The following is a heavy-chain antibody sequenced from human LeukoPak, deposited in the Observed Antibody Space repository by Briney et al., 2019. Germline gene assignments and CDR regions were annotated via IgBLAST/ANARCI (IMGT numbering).Heavy chain of an antibody. CDR1: GGSISSYY. V-gene: IGHV4-59*08. J-gene: IGHJ4*02. Sequence: PSETLSLTCTVSGGSISSYYWSWIRQPRGKGLEWIGYIYYSGSTNYNPSLKSRVTISVDTSKNQFSLKLSSVTAADTAVYYCARYDYGDSRGLDYWGQGTLVTVSS. CDR2: IYYSGST. CDR3: ARYDYGDSRGLDY. D-gene: IGHD4-17*01.